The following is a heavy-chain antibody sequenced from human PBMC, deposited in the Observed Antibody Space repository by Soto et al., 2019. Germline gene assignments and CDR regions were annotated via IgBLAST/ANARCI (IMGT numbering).Heavy chain of an antibody. CDR2: IYHSGST. V-gene: IGHV4-30-2*01. J-gene: IGHJ2*01. CDR3: ARASVVVTAITVYWYFDL. Sequence: PSETLSLTCAVSGGSISSGGYSWSWIRQPPGKGLEWIGYIYHSGSTYYNPSLKSRVTISVDRSKNQFSLKLSSVTAADTAVYYCARASVVVTAITVYWYFDLWGRGTLVTVSS. D-gene: IGHD2-21*02. CDR1: GGSISSGGYS.